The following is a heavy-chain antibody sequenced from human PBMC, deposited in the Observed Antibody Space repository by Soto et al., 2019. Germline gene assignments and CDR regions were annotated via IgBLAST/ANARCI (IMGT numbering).Heavy chain of an antibody. J-gene: IGHJ4*02. CDR2: MNPNSGNT. CDR1: GYTFTSYD. V-gene: IGHV1-8*01. CDR3: ARADYYDRSGYLLPCGY. Sequence: QVQLVQSGAEVKKPGASVKVSCKASGYTFTSYDINWVRQATGQGLEWMGWMNPNSGNTGYAQKFQGRGTMTRNTSISTAYMELRSLRSEDTAVYYCARADYYDRSGYLLPCGYWGQGTLVTVSS. D-gene: IGHD3-22*01.